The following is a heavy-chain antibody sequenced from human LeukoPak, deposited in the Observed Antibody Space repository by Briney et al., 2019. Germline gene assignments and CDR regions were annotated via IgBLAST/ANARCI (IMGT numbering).Heavy chain of an antibody. Sequence: GGSLRLSCAASGFTVSSNYMSWVRQAPGKGLEWVSVIYSGGSTSYADSMKGRFTISRDNSKNTLYLQMNSLRAEDTAVYYCARDSSGWYHFDYWGQGTLVTVSS. CDR1: GFTVSSNY. V-gene: IGHV3-53*01. CDR3: ARDSSGWYHFDY. J-gene: IGHJ4*02. CDR2: IYSGGST. D-gene: IGHD6-19*01.